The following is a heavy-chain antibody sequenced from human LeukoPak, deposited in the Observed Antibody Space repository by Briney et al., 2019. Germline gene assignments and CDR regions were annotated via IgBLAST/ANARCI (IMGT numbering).Heavy chain of an antibody. CDR1: GYTFSGYY. CDR3: ASGDRVTMLRGGNIGYFDY. CDR2: INPNSGGT. J-gene: IGHJ4*02. V-gene: IGHV1-2*02. Sequence: ASVKVSCKASGYTFSGYYMHWVRQAPGQGLEWMGWINPNSGGTDYAQKFQGRVTMTRDTSIGTAYMELSRLRSDDTAVYYCASGDRVTMLRGGNIGYFDYWGQGTLVTVSS. D-gene: IGHD3-10*01.